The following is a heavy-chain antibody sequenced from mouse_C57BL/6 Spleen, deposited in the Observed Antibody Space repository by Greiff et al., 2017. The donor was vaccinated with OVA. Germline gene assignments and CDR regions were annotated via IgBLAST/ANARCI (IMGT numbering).Heavy chain of an antibody. Sequence: QVQLKESGPELVKPGASVKISCKASGYAFSSSWMNWVKQRPGKGLEWIGRIYPGDGDTNYNGKFKGKATLTADKSSSTAYMQLSSLTSEDSAVYFCARSGSNPFAYWGQGTLVTVSA. V-gene: IGHV1-82*01. CDR3: ARSGSNPFAY. D-gene: IGHD2-5*01. CDR1: GYAFSSSW. CDR2: IYPGDGDT. J-gene: IGHJ3*01.